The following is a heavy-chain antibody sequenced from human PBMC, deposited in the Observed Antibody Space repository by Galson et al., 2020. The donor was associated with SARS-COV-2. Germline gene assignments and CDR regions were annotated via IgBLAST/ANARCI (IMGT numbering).Heavy chain of an antibody. CDR1: GFTFSNYA. V-gene: IGHV3-23*01. J-gene: IGHJ4*02. CDR3: AKAAPFTHFDY. CDR2: ISGSGGGT. Sequence: GGSLRLSCAASGFTFSNYAMTWVRQAPEKGLEWVSTISGSGGGTYYADSVKGRFTISRDNSNNTLYLQMNSLRAEDTAVYYCAKAAPFTHFDYWGQGTLVTVSS.